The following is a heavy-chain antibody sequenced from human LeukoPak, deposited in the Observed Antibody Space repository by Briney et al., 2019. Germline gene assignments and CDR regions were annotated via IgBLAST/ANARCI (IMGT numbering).Heavy chain of an antibody. CDR3: ARVRGDYLLDY. J-gene: IGHJ4*02. Sequence: ASVKVSCKASGYTFTSYGISWVRQAPGQGLEWMGWISPYNSNTYYAQNFQGRVTMTTDTSTSTAYMELRSLRSDDTAVYYCARVRGDYLLDYWGQGTLVTVSS. V-gene: IGHV1-18*01. CDR2: ISPYNSNT. D-gene: IGHD4-17*01. CDR1: GYTFTSYG.